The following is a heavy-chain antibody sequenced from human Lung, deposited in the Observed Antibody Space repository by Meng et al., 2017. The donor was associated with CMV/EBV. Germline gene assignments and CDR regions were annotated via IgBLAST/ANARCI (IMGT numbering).Heavy chain of an antibody. Sequence: GESLKISCAASGFFVSSNYMSWVRQAPGRGLEWVSVLYTGGITYYADSVRGRFTISRDNSKNTVFLQMNSLRPEDTAVYFCARGRSSSWFDYWGQGTLVTVAS. V-gene: IGHV3-66*02. CDR3: ARGRSSSWFDY. J-gene: IGHJ4*02. D-gene: IGHD6-13*01. CDR2: LYTGGIT. CDR1: GFFVSSNY.